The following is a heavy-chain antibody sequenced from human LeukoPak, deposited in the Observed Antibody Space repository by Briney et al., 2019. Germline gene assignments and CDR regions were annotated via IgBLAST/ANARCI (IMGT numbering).Heavy chain of an antibody. Sequence: ASVKVSCKXSGGTFSSYAISWVRQAPGQGLEWMGGFDPEDGETIYAQKVQGRVTMTEDTSTDTAYMELSSLRSEDTAVYYCATALSIVGAIIYAFDIWGQGTMVTVSS. CDR3: ATALSIVGAIIYAFDI. D-gene: IGHD1-26*01. J-gene: IGHJ3*02. CDR2: FDPEDGET. V-gene: IGHV1-24*01. CDR1: GGTFSSYA.